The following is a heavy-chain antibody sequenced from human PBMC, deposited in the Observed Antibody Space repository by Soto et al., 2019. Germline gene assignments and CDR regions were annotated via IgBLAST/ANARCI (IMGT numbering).Heavy chain of an antibody. CDR2: INHSGST. V-gene: IGHV4-34*01. J-gene: IGHJ5*02. D-gene: IGHD3-9*01. CDR1: GGSFSGYY. CDR3: ARGVYDILTGYYLPPFNWFDP. Sequence: PETLSLTCAVYGGSFSGYYWSWIRQPPGKGLEWIGEINHSGSTNYNPSLKSRVTISVDTSKNQFSLKLSSVTAADTAVYYCARGVYDILTGYYLPPFNWFDPWGQGTLVTVSS.